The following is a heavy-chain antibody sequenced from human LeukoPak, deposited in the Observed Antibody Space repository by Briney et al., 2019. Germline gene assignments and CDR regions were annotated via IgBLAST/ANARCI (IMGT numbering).Heavy chain of an antibody. CDR2: ISSGSSAI. V-gene: IGHV3-21*04. Sequence: TGGSLRLSCEASGFTFTTYSMTWVRQAPGKGLEWVSIISSGSSAIFSADALKGRFTISRDDAKNLLYLDMNSLRAEDTAVYYCAKDPMTTVTTVDSDWGQGTLVTVSS. CDR1: GFTFTTYS. CDR3: AKDPMTTVTTVDSD. J-gene: IGHJ4*02. D-gene: IGHD4-17*01.